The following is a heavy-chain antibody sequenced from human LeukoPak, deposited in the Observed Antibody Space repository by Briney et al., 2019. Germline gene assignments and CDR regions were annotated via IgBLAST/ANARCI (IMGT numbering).Heavy chain of an antibody. CDR2: INPNSGGT. V-gene: IGHV1-2*02. Sequence: ASVKVSCKASGYTFTTYAMNWVRQAPGQGLEWMGWINPNSGGTNYAQKFQGRVTMTRDTSISTAYMELSRLRSDDTAVYYCASSDGGYLGNFDYWGQGTLVTVSS. J-gene: IGHJ4*02. D-gene: IGHD5-12*01. CDR3: ASSDGGYLGNFDY. CDR1: GYTFTTYA.